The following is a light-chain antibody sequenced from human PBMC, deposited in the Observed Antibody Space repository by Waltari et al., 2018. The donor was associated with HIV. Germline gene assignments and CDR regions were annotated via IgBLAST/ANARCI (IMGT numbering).Light chain of an antibody. CDR1: NSNIGTNF. Sequence: QSVLTQPPSVSAAPGQKVTIPCSGSNSNIGTNFISWYQKVPGTATKLLIYDNNKRPSGISDRFSGSKSGTSGTLGISGLQTGDEADYYCATWDSSLSAVVFGGGTKVTVL. V-gene: IGLV1-51*01. CDR2: DNN. J-gene: IGLJ2*01. CDR3: ATWDSSLSAVV.